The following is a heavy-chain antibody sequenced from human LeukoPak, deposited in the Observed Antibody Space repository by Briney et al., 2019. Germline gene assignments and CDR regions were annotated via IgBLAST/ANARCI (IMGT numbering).Heavy chain of an antibody. CDR3: ARGGWGSFDY. D-gene: IGHD1-26*01. CDR2: IYYSGTT. Sequence: PSETLSLTCTVSGDSISSGDYYWSWIRQPPGKGLEWIAFIYYSGTTNYNPSLKSRVTISLDTFKNQFSLKLISVTAADTAVYYCARGGWGSFDYWGQGTLVTVSS. J-gene: IGHJ4*02. V-gene: IGHV4-61*08. CDR1: GDSISSGDYY.